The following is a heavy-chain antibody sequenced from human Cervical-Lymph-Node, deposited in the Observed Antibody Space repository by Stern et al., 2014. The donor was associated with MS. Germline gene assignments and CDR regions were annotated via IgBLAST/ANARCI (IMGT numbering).Heavy chain of an antibody. CDR1: GGTFNNFA. D-gene: IGHD6-25*01. J-gene: IGHJ4*02. CDR3: ARAEVAAAPDY. CDR2: IIPMVGRV. Sequence: QVQLVQSGAEVKKPGSSVKVSCKASGGTFNNFAINWVRQAPGQGLEWMGRIIPMVGRVEYAQRFQGRVTISADTSTRTAFMELSALISGDTATYYCARAEVAAAPDYWGQGTLVTVSS. V-gene: IGHV1-69*04.